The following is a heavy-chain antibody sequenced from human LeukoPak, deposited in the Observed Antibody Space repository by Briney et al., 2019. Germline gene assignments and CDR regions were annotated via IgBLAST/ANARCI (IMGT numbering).Heavy chain of an antibody. J-gene: IGHJ4*02. CDR2: SNPNSGGT. CDR1: GYPFTDYY. D-gene: IGHD5-18*01. Sequence: WASVKVSCKTSGYPFTDYYMHWVRQAPGQGLEWMGWSNPNSGGTNYVQKFQGRVTMTRDTSISTAYMELYRLRSDDTAVYYCARQLDTGRPLDYWGQGTLVTVSS. CDR3: ARQLDTGRPLDY. V-gene: IGHV1-2*02.